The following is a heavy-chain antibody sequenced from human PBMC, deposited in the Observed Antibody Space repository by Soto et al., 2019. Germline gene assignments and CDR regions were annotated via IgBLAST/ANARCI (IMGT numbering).Heavy chain of an antibody. CDR3: EGILLLGSWWGGGFDF. V-gene: IGHV3-20*04. D-gene: IGHD6-13*01. Sequence: EVQLVESGGGVVRPGGSLRLSCAASGFTFDDYGMSWVRQAPGKGLEWVSGINWNGGSTGYADSVKGRFTISRDNAKKSLYLETSSLSAEDTALYYCEGILLLGSWWGGGFDFWGQGTLVTVSS. J-gene: IGHJ4*02. CDR1: GFTFDDYG. CDR2: INWNGGST.